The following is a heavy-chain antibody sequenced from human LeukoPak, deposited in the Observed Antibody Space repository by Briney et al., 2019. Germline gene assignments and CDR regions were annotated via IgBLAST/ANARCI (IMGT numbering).Heavy chain of an antibody. CDR1: GFPFSGNS. V-gene: IGHV3-21*01. CDR3: ARDRDLGN. J-gene: IGHJ3*01. Sequence: GGSLRLPCAASGFPFSGNSMHWVRQAPGKGLEWVSVIDSRSRNIYYADSVKGRITVSRDNAKNSLYLQMDSLRVEDTAVYYCARDRDLGNWGQGTMVTVSS. D-gene: IGHD3-10*01. CDR2: IDSRSRNI.